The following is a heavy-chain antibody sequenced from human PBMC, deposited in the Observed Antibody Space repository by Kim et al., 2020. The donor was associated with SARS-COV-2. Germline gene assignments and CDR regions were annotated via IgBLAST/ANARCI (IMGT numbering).Heavy chain of an antibody. D-gene: IGHD6-13*01. CDR3: ARAHSSSWGFDP. Sequence: GGSLRLSCAASGFTFSSYGMHWVRQAPGKGLEWVAVIWYDGSNKYYADSVKGRFTISRDNSKNTLYLQMNSLRAEDTAVYYCARAHSSSWGFDPWGQGTLVTVSS. CDR1: GFTFSSYG. V-gene: IGHV3-33*01. CDR2: IWYDGSNK. J-gene: IGHJ5*02.